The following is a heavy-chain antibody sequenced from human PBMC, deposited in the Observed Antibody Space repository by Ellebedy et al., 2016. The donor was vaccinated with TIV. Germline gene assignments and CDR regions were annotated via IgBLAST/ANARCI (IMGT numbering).Heavy chain of an antibody. CDR3: ARDLGYSYGHYGMDV. CDR1: GFTFSSYD. CDR2: IGTAGDT. J-gene: IGHJ6*02. V-gene: IGHV3-13*01. D-gene: IGHD5-18*01. Sequence: GESLKISCAASGFTFSSYDMHWVRQATGKGLEWVSAIGTAGDTYYADSVKGRFTISRDNSKNTRYLQMNSLRAEDTAVYYCARDLGYSYGHYGMDVWGQGTTVTVSS.